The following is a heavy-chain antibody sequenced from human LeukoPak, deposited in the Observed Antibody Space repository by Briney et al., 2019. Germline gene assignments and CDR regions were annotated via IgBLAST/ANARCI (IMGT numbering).Heavy chain of an antibody. V-gene: IGHV4-34*01. J-gene: IGHJ5*02. Sequence: SETLSLTCAVYGGSFSGYYWSWIRQPPGKGLEWIGEINHSGSTNYNPSLKSRVTISVDTSKNQFSLKLSSVTAADTAVYYCARAKRLVGATTKGNWFDPWGQGTLVTVSS. CDR1: GGSFSGYY. D-gene: IGHD1-26*01. CDR2: INHSGST. CDR3: ARAKRLVGATTKGNWFDP.